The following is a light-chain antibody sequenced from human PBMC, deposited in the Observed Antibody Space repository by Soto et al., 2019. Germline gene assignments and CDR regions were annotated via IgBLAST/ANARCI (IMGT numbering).Light chain of an antibody. J-gene: IGLJ1*01. Sequence: QSVLTQPASVSGSPGQSITISCTGTGSDVGGYNYVSWYQQHPGKAPKLMIYEVSNRPSGVSNRFSGSKSGYTASLTISGLQAEDEADYYCSSYSISTLYVFGTGTKLTVL. V-gene: IGLV2-14*01. CDR3: SSYSISTLYV. CDR1: GSDVGGYNY. CDR2: EVS.